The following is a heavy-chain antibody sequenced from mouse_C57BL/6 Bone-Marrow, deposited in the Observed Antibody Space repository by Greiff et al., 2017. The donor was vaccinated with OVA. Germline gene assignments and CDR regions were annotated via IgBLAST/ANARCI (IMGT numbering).Heavy chain of an antibody. CDR1: GYSFTGYY. V-gene: IGHV1-42*01. D-gene: IGHD1-1*01. J-gene: IGHJ3*01. Sequence: VQLQQSGPELVKPGASVKISCKASGYSFTGYYMNWVKQSPEKSLEWMGEINPSTGGTTYNQKCKAKATLTVDKSSSTAYMQRKSLTSEDSAVYYCARTGITTGVPGFAYWGQGTLVTVSA. CDR2: INPSTGGT. CDR3: ARTGITTGVPGFAY.